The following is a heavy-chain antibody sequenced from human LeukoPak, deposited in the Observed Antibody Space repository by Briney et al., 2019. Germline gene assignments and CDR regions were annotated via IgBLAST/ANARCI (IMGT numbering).Heavy chain of an antibody. CDR3: ARNSGPGETFSYYYGMDV. V-gene: IGHV3-21*06. J-gene: IGHJ6*02. CDR2: ISGTSSYI. D-gene: IGHD3-10*01. CDR1: EFTFSTYT. Sequence: GGSLRLSCAASEFTFSTYTMNWVRQAPGKGLECISYISGTSSYIFYADSVRGRFTISRDNAKNSLYLQMNSLRAEDTAVYYCARNSGPGETFSYYYGMDVWGQGTTVTVSS.